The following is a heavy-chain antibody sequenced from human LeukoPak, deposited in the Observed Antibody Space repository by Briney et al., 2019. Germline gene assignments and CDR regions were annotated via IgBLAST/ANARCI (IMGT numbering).Heavy chain of an antibody. J-gene: IGHJ4*02. V-gene: IGHV3-7*01. D-gene: IGHD6-13*01. CDR3: ARAAVAAAGGFDY. CDR1: GFTFSSYW. CDR2: IKQDGSEK. Sequence: GGSLRLSCAASGFTFSSYWMSWVRQAPGKGLEWVANIKQDGSEKFYVDSVKGRFTISRDNSKNTLYLQMNSLRAEDTAVYYCARAAVAAAGGFDYWGQGTLVTVSS.